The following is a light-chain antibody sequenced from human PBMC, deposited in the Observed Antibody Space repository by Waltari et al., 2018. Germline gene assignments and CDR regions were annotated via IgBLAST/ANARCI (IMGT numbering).Light chain of an antibody. CDR3: QQRSNWPPEST. CDR1: QSVSSS. CDR2: DAS. Sequence: EIVLTQSPATLSLSPGERATLSCRASQSVSSSLAWYQQKPGQAPRLLIYDASNRATGIPARFSGSGSGTDFTLTISSLEPEDCAVYYCQQRSNWPPESTFGGGTKVEIK. V-gene: IGKV3-11*01. J-gene: IGKJ4*01.